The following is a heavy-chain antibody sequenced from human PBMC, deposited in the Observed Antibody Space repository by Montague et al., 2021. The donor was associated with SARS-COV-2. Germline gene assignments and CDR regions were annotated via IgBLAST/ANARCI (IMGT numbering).Heavy chain of an antibody. CDR1: GGSISSYY. V-gene: IGHV4-59*13. J-gene: IGHJ5*01. CDR3: ARGGDMNWFDP. CDR2: VCYSGSA. D-gene: IGHD2-21*01. Sequence: SETLSLTCTVSGGSISSYYWSWIRQPPAKGLEWIWYVCYSGSANYNPSLKSRVTISVDTSTNQFSLKLSSVTAADTAVFYCARGGDMNWFDPWGQGTTVTVSS.